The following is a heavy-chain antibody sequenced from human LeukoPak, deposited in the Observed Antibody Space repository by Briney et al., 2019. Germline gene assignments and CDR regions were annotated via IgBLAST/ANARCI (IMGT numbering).Heavy chain of an antibody. D-gene: IGHD2-15*01. Sequence: SQTLSLTCSVSGGSIKGGGFFWNWVRQHPGKGLEWIGHIYYSGSTSYNPSVKSRVTISVDTSKNQFSLKLNSVTAADTAIYYCTRGSRCCSSGSCYGWFDHWGQGTLVTVSS. V-gene: IGHV4-31*03. CDR1: GGSIKGGGFF. CDR2: IYYSGST. J-gene: IGHJ5*02. CDR3: TRGSRCCSSGSCYGWFDH.